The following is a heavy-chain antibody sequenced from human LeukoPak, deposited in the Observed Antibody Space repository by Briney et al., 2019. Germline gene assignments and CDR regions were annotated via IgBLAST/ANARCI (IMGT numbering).Heavy chain of an antibody. CDR3: ARVEVVGASDI. CDR1: GGSISSYY. Sequence: SETLSLTCTVSGGSISSYYWSWLRQPAAKGLEWIGRIYTSGSTNYNPSLKGRVPMSVDTSKNQFSLKLSSVTAADTAVYYCARVEVVGASDIWGQGTMVTVSS. CDR2: IYTSGST. J-gene: IGHJ3*02. D-gene: IGHD1-26*01. V-gene: IGHV4-4*07.